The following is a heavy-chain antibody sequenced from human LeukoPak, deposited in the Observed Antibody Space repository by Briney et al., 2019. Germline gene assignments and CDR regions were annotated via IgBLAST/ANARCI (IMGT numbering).Heavy chain of an antibody. CDR3: ARWYFIGGDY. J-gene: IGHJ4*02. D-gene: IGHD3-3*01. Sequence: GASVKVSCEAYGYTFTGYYMHWVRQAPGQGLEWMGRINPNSGGTNYAQKFQGRVAMTRDTSISTAYMELSRLRSDDTAVYYCARWYFIGGDYWGQGTLVTVSS. CDR1: GYTFTGYY. CDR2: INPNSGGT. V-gene: IGHV1-2*06.